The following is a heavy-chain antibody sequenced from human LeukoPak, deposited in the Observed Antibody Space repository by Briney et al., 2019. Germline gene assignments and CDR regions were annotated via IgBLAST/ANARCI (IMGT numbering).Heavy chain of an antibody. CDR3: AREDTGGTFDY. CDR1: GASVYSGNHY. J-gene: IGHJ4*02. V-gene: IGHV4-30-4*01. D-gene: IGHD1-14*01. Sequence: PSETLSLTCTVSGASVYSGNHYWTWIRHFPGKGLEWMGNVYYTGSTNYNPSLKSRFSFSLDTSTNQFFLNLTSVTAGDTAVYHCAREDTGGTFDYWGQGSLVTVSS. CDR2: VYYTGST.